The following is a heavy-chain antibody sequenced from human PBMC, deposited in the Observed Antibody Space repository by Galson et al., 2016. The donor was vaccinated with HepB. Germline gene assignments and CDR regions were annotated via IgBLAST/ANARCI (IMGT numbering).Heavy chain of an antibody. J-gene: IGHJ4*02. CDR2: ISTHSGTT. CDR1: GYTFTTYG. CDR3: VRDRERSLDY. V-gene: IGHV1-18*01. Sequence: SVKVSCKASGYTFTTYGITWVRQAPGQGLDWIGWISTHSGTTNHAQELQGRITMTTDTSTSTAYMELTNLKSDDPAVYYCVRDRERSLDYWGQGTLVSVSS.